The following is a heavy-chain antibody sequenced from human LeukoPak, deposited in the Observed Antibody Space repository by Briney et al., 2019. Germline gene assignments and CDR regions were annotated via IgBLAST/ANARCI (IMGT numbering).Heavy chain of an antibody. Sequence: GGSLRLSCAASGVTVTSNYMTWVRQAPGKGLEWLSVIYNDGATYYADSVKGRFIISRDNSKNALYLQMSSLRAEDTAVYYCAKVSYFTFDYWGQGTLVTVSS. CDR1: GVTVTSNY. D-gene: IGHD2/OR15-2a*01. J-gene: IGHJ4*02. V-gene: IGHV3-66*01. CDR2: IYNDGAT. CDR3: AKVSYFTFDY.